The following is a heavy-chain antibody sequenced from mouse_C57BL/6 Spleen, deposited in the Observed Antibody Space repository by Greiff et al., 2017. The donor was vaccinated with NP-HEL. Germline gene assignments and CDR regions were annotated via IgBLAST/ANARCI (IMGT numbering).Heavy chain of an antibody. CDR2: ILPGSGST. D-gene: IGHD2-2*01. V-gene: IGHV1-9*01. CDR3: ARRVWLLDALGY. CDR1: GYTFTGYW. Sequence: VQLQQSGAELMQPGASVKLSCTATGYTFTGYWIAWVQQRPGHGLEWIGEILPGSGSTNYNEKFKGQATFTADTSSNTAYMQHSSLTTEDSAVYYCARRVWLLDALGYWGQGASVTVSS. J-gene: IGHJ4*01.